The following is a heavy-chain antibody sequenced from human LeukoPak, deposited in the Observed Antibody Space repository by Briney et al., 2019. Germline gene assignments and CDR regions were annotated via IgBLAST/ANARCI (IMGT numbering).Heavy chain of an antibody. V-gene: IGHV4-4*07. J-gene: IGHJ4*02. CDR1: GGSISRYY. CDR3: ASHLTTDFDY. Sequence: PSETLSLTCSVSGGSISRYYWSWIRQPAGKGMEWIGRIYPSGSTDYNPSLKSRVTLSVDTSKNQFSLKLSSVAAADTAVYYCASHLTTDFDYWGQGTLVTVSS. CDR2: IYPSGST. D-gene: IGHD1-1*01.